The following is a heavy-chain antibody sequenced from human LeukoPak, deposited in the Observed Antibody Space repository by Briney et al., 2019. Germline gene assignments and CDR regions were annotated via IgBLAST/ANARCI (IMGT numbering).Heavy chain of an antibody. J-gene: IGHJ4*02. D-gene: IGHD4-17*01. CDR2: INSDGSST. CDR3: ARATTVTGPNTGLVLDH. Sequence: TGGSLRLSCAASGFTFRSYWMHWVRQAPGKGLVWVSRINSDGSSTSYADSVKGRFTISRDNAKNTLSLQMNSLRADDTAVYYCARATTVTGPNTGLVLDHWGQGTLVTVSS. V-gene: IGHV3-74*01. CDR1: GFTFRSYW.